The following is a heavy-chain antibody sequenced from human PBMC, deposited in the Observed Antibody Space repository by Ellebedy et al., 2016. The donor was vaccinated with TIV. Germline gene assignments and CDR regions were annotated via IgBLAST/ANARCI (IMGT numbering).Heavy chain of an antibody. CDR1: GYSFTSYW. Sequence: GESLKISXKGSGYSFTSYWISWVRQMPGKGLEWMGRIDPSDSYTNYSPSFQGHVTISADKSISTAYLQWSSLKASDTAMYYCARSFCGDYEVGYYYYGMDVWGQGTTVTVSS. CDR3: ARSFCGDYEVGYYYYGMDV. V-gene: IGHV5-10-1*01. CDR2: IDPSDSYT. J-gene: IGHJ6*02. D-gene: IGHD4-17*01.